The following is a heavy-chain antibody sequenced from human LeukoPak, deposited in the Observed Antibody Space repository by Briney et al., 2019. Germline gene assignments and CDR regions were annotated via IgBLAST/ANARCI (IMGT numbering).Heavy chain of an antibody. D-gene: IGHD4-23*01. Sequence: PSGTLSLTCDVSGGSIMTTNWWSWVRQPPGKGLEWIGEINHSGSTNYNPSLKSRVTISVDTSKNQFSLKLSSVTAADTAVYYCARRPDYGGNSRFDYWGQGTLVTVSS. CDR2: INHSGST. J-gene: IGHJ4*02. CDR1: GGSIMTTNW. V-gene: IGHV4-4*02. CDR3: ARRPDYGGNSRFDY.